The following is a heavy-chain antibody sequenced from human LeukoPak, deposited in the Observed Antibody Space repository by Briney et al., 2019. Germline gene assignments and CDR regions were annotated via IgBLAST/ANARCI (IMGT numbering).Heavy chain of an antibody. V-gene: IGHV1-18*01. CDR2: ISTYNGNT. Sequence: ASVKVSCKASGYTFTSYGLTWVRQAPGQGLEWLGWISTYNGNTNYAQKLQGRVTMTTDTSTTTAYMELRSLRSDDTAVYYCASGWSSTDFDIWGQGTVVTVSS. D-gene: IGHD3-10*01. CDR1: GYTFTSYG. CDR3: ASGWSSTDFDI. J-gene: IGHJ3*02.